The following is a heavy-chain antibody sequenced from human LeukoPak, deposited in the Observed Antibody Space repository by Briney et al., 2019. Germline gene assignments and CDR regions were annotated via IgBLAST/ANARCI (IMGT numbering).Heavy chain of an antibody. Sequence: GRSLRLSCAASGFTFDDYGMSWVRQAPGKGLQWVSGINWNGGGTGYVDSVKGRFTISRDNAKNSLYLQMNSLRAEDTALYHCARDRNGDYVFDYWGQGTLVTVSS. CDR1: GFTFDDYG. CDR3: ARDRNGDYVFDY. V-gene: IGHV3-20*01. CDR2: INWNGGGT. J-gene: IGHJ4*02. D-gene: IGHD4-17*01.